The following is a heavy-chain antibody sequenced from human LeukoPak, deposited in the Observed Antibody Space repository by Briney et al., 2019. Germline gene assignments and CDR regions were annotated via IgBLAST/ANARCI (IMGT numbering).Heavy chain of an antibody. CDR3: ARQKPYYYGSGSYKERYNWFDP. J-gene: IGHJ5*02. CDR2: IYYSGST. D-gene: IGHD3-10*01. CDR1: GGSISSYY. V-gene: IGHV4-59*08. Sequence: SETLSLTCAVSGGSISSYYWSWIRQPPGKGLEWIGYIYYSGSTNYNPSLKGRVTISVDTSKNQFSLKLSSVTAADTAVYYCARQKPYYYGSGSYKERYNWFDPWGQGTLVTVSS.